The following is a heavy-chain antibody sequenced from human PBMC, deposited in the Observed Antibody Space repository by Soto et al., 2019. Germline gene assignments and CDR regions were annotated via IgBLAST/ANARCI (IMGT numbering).Heavy chain of an antibody. J-gene: IGHJ4*02. CDR3: ARYYYDSRGYFDY. D-gene: IGHD3-22*01. CDR1: GFTVSSNY. Sequence: EVQLVESGGGLVQPGGSLRLSCAASGFTVSSNYMSWVRQAPGKGLEWVSVIYSGGSTYYADSVKGRFTISRDNSKNTLYRQMNSLRAEDTSVYYCARYYYDSRGYFDYWGQGTLVTVSS. CDR2: IYSGGST. V-gene: IGHV3-66*01.